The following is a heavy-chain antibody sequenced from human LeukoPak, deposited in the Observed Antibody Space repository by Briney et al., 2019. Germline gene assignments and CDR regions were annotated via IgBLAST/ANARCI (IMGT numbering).Heavy chain of an antibody. J-gene: IGHJ5*02. D-gene: IGHD4-17*01. CDR2: ISSSSSYI. CDR1: GFTFSSYS. CDR3: AREPPGDYPS. Sequence: PGGSLRLSCAASGFTFSSYSMNWVRQAPGKGLEWVSSISSSSSYIYYADSVKGRFTISRDNAKNSLYLQMSSLRAEDTAVYYCAREPPGDYPSWGQGTLVTVSS. V-gene: IGHV3-21*01.